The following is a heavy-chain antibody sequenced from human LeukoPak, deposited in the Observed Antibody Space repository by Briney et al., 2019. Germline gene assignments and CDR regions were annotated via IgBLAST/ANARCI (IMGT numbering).Heavy chain of an antibody. V-gene: IGHV3-33*08. CDR3: ARDERGYYYSGAFFGAIDY. CDR1: GFTFTAYA. CDR2: IWYDGSNK. D-gene: IGHD3-22*01. Sequence: GRPLSLSCVASGFTFTAYAMHWVRQAPGKGLEWVAFIWYDGSNKYYADSVRGRFTMSRDNSKSTLYLQMSGLRAKDTAVYYCARDERGYYYSGAFFGAIDYWGQGTLVTVSS. J-gene: IGHJ4*02.